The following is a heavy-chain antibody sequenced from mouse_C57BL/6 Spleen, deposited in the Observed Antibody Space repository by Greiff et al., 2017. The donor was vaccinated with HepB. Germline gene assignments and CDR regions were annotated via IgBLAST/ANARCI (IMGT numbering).Heavy chain of an antibody. D-gene: IGHD4-1*01. Sequence: VQLKQSGTVLARPGASVKMSCKTSGYTFTSYWMHWVKQRPGQGLEWIGAIYPGNSDTSYNQKFKGKAKLTADTSASTAYMELSSLTNEDSAVYYCTRFELTGNFDYWGQGTTLTVSS. CDR1: GYTFTSYW. J-gene: IGHJ2*01. CDR2: IYPGNSDT. V-gene: IGHV1-5*01. CDR3: TRFELTGNFDY.